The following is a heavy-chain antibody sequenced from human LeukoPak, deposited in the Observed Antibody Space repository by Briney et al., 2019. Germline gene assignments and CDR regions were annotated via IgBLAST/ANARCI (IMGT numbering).Heavy chain of an antibody. V-gene: IGHV3-23*01. Sequence: GGSLRLSCAASGFTFSSYAMSWVRQAPGKGLEWVSAISGSGGSTYYADSVKGRFTISRDNSKNTLYLQMNSLRAEDTAVYHCARKDTDSSGYYYYFDYWGQGTLVTVSS. D-gene: IGHD3-22*01. CDR2: ISGSGGST. J-gene: IGHJ4*02. CDR1: GFTFSSYA. CDR3: ARKDTDSSGYYYYFDY.